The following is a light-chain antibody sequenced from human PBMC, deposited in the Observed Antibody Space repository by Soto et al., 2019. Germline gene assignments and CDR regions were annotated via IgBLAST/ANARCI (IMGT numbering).Light chain of an antibody. CDR3: QQYDNLPST. J-gene: IGKJ3*01. Sequence: DIQMTQSPSSLSASVGDRVTITCQASQDISNYLNWYQQKPGKAPKLLIYDASNLETGVPSRFSRSGSGKDFTFTISSLQPEDIATYYCQQYDNLPSTYGPGPKVEIX. V-gene: IGKV1-33*01. CDR1: QDISNY. CDR2: DAS.